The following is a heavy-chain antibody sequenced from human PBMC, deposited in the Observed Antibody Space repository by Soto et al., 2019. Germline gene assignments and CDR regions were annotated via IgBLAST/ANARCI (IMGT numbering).Heavy chain of an antibody. CDR2: INHSGRV. J-gene: IGHJ5*01. V-gene: IGHV4-34*01. CDR1: GGSFSGHS. D-gene: IGHD3-22*01. Sequence: SETLSLTCAVYGGSFSGHSWTWIRQSPGKGLEWTGDINHSGRVNYSPSLKSRVTISLDTSKNQFSLTLSAVTAADTAMYYCSTRAYDTNGYYRFDPWGQGTLVTVSS. CDR3: STRAYDTNGYYRFDP.